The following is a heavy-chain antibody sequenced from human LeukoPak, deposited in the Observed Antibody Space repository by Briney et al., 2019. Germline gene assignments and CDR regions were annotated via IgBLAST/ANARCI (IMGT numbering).Heavy chain of an antibody. CDR1: GGSINNYY. CDR3: ARGRYCSADICSGGDAFDI. V-gene: IGHV4-4*07. D-gene: IGHD2-15*01. J-gene: IGHJ3*02. CDR2: IYTRGST. Sequence: KSSETLSLTCTVSGGSINNYYWSWIRQPAGKGLEWIGRIYTRGSTNYNPSLKSRVTMSVDTSKNQFSLKLSSMTAADTAVYYCARGRYCSADICSGGDAFDIWGQGTMVSVSS.